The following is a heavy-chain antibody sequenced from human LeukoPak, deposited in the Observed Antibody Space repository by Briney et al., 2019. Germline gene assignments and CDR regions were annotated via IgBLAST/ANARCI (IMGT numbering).Heavy chain of an antibody. CDR1: GGSISSSSYY. J-gene: IGHJ5*02. D-gene: IGHD6-19*01. CDR3: ARKYSSGFDWFDP. V-gene: IGHV4-39*01. Sequence: SETLSLTCTVSGGSISSSSYYWGWIRQPPGKGLEWIGSIYYSGSTYYNPSLKSRVTISVDTSKNQFSLKLSSETAADTAVYYCARKYSSGFDWFDPWGQGTLVTVSS. CDR2: IYYSGST.